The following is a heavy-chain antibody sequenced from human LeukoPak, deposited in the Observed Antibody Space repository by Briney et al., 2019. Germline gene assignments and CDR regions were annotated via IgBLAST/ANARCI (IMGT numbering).Heavy chain of an antibody. CDR3: AKDRWRDGSSSFDN. Sequence: GASVKVSCKASGYTFTSYYMHWVRQAPGQGLEWVGIINPSGGSTSYAQKFQGRVTMTTDTSTSTAYMELRNLRSDDTAVCYCAKDRWRDGSSSFDNWGQGTLVTVSS. V-gene: IGHV1-46*01. CDR1: GYTFTSYY. D-gene: IGHD6-6*01. CDR2: INPSGGST. J-gene: IGHJ4*02.